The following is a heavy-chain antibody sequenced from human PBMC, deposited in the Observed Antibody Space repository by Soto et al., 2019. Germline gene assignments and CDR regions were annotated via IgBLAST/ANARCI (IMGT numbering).Heavy chain of an antibody. Sequence: GGSLRLSCAASGFSFNTYAMNWVRQAPGKGLEWVAAIFYDGRNKYYADSVKGRFTVSRDNSENSLYLQMNRLRDADTAVYYCARSGMLRGVIITGLDLWGQGILVTV. J-gene: IGHJ4*02. CDR1: GFSFNTYA. D-gene: IGHD3-10*01. V-gene: IGHV3-33*01. CDR3: ARSGMLRGVIITGLDL. CDR2: IFYDGRNK.